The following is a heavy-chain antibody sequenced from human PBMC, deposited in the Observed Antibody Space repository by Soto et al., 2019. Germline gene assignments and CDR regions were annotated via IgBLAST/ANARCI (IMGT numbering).Heavy chain of an antibody. V-gene: IGHV3-23*01. J-gene: IGHJ4*01. Sequence: GGSRKVSCTASAFTPSNFGMSWVRQAPGKGLEWVSSIGSSGATTYYADSVKGRFSISRDNSKNTLYLQLNSLRAEDTAIYYCACLVVANGSVYWGDGT. D-gene: IGHD2-8*01. CDR1: AFTPSNFG. CDR3: ACLVVANGSVY. CDR2: IGSSGATT.